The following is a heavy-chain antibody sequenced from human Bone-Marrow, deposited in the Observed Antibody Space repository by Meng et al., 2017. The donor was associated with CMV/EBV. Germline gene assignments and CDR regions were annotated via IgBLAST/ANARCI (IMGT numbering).Heavy chain of an antibody. V-gene: IGHV3-7*03. J-gene: IGHJ6*02. D-gene: IGHD2-15*01. Sequence: GESLKISCAASGFTFSGYWMNWVRQTPGKGLEWVANIKQDGSDKYYADSVKGRFTISRDNSKNSLYLQMNSLRTEDTALYYCARGPRGVVYYYYYGMDAWGQGTTVTVYS. CDR2: IKQDGSDK. CDR3: ARGPRGVVYYYYYGMDA. CDR1: GFTFSGYW.